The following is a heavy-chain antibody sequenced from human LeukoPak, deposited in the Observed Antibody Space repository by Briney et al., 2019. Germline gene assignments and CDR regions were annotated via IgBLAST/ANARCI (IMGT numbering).Heavy chain of an antibody. CDR1: GYTFTGYY. CDR3: ARDQNDYDILTAGNYFDY. Sequence: ASVKVSCKASGYTFTGYYMHWVRQAPGQGLEWMGWINPNSGGTNYAQKLQGRVTMTTDTSTSTAYMELRSLRSDDTAVYYCARDQNDYDILTAGNYFDYWGQGTLVTVSS. V-gene: IGHV1-2*02. J-gene: IGHJ4*02. CDR2: INPNSGGT. D-gene: IGHD3-9*01.